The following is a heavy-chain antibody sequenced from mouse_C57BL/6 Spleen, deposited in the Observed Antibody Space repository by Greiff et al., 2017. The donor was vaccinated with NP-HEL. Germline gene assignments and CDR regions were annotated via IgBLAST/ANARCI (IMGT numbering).Heavy chain of an antibody. Sequence: QVQLQQSGPGLVQPSQSLSITCTVSGFSLTSYGVHWVRQSPGKGLEWLGVIWIGGSTDYNAAFMSRLSITKDNSKSQVFFKMNSLQADDTAIYYCAKNGGYYGNYVENAMDYWGQGTSVTVSS. CDR1: GFSLTSYG. D-gene: IGHD2-1*01. J-gene: IGHJ4*01. CDR3: AKNGGYYGNYVENAMDY. CDR2: IWIGGST. V-gene: IGHV2-5*01.